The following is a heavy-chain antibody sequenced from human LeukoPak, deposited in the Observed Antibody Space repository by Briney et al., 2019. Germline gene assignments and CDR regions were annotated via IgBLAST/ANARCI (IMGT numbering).Heavy chain of an antibody. CDR3: ARVYYYDSSGYAFDY. CDR1: GFTFSSYS. D-gene: IGHD3-22*01. CDR2: ISSSSSYI. Sequence: GGSLRLSCAASGFTFSSYSTNWVRQAPGKGLEWVSSISSSSSYIYYADSVKGRFTISRDNAKNSLYLQMNSLRAEDTAVYYCARVYYYDSSGYAFDYWGQGTLVTVSS. J-gene: IGHJ4*02. V-gene: IGHV3-21*01.